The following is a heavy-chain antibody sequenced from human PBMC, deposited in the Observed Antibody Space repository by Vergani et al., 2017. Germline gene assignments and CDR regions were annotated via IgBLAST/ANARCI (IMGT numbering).Heavy chain of an antibody. CDR3: ARLSYDTTPYLQGGYDC. J-gene: IGHJ4*02. CDR2: ISARYPST. D-gene: IGHD3-22*01. CDR1: GFALNGHA. V-gene: IGHV3-23*04. Sequence: VQLVESGGGVVQPGTSLRLSCVVSGFALNGHAMYWVRQAPGKGLEWVSAISARYPSTYYADSVKGRFTISRDNSKNMLYLQMNSLRAEDTAVYYCARLSYDTTPYLQGGYDCWGQGTLVSVSS.